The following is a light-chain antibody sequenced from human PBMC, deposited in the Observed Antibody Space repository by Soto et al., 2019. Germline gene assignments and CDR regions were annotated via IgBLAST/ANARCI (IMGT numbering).Light chain of an antibody. J-gene: IGKJ4*01. Sequence: EIVLTQSPATLSLSPGERATLSCRACQSVSSYLAWYQQKPGQAPRLLIYDASNRATGIPARFSGSGSGTDFTLTISSLEPEDFAVYYCQQRSNWPLELTFGGGTKVEIK. CDR1: QSVSSY. V-gene: IGKV3-11*01. CDR3: QQRSNWPLELT. CDR2: DAS.